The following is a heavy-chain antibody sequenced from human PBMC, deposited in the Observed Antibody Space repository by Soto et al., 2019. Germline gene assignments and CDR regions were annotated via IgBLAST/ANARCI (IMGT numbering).Heavy chain of an antibody. V-gene: IGHV4-59*01. CDR2: IYYSGST. D-gene: IGHD1-1*01. CDR1: GGSIISYY. Sequence: PSETLSLTCTVSGGSIISYYWSWIRQPPGKGLEWIGYIYYSGSTNYNPSLKSRVTISVDTSKNQFSLKLSSVTAADTAVYYCARDLQLERRGYYYYGMDVWGQGTTVTVSS. J-gene: IGHJ6*02. CDR3: ARDLQLERRGYYYYGMDV.